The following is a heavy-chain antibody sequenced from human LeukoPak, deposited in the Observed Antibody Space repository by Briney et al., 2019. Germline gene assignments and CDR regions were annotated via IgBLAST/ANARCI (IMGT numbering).Heavy chain of an antibody. Sequence: PSETLSLTCTVSGGSIRSRSNYWGWTRQPPGKGLEWIGSIYYTGYTFYNPSLKSRVTISVDTSKNQFSLKLSSVTAADTAVYYCARTITMVRGGENWFDPWGQGTLVTVSS. J-gene: IGHJ5*02. D-gene: IGHD3-10*01. CDR3: ARTITMVRGGENWFDP. CDR2: IYYTGYT. V-gene: IGHV4-39*01. CDR1: GGSIRSRSNY.